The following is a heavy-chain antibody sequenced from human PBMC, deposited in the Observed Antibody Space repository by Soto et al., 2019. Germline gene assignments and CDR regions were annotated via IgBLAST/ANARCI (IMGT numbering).Heavy chain of an antibody. V-gene: IGHV1-69*01. CDR3: ARSQGSSTSLEIYYYYYYGMDV. Sequence: QVQLVQSGAEVKKPGSSVKVSCKASGGTFCSHAISWVRQAPGRGLEWMGGIIPIPGTANYAQKFQGRVTIAADESTSTAYMELSSLRSEDTAVYYCARSQGSSTSLEIYYYYYYGMDVWGQGTTVTVSS. D-gene: IGHD2-2*01. CDR2: IIPIPGTA. CDR1: GGTFCSHA. J-gene: IGHJ6*02.